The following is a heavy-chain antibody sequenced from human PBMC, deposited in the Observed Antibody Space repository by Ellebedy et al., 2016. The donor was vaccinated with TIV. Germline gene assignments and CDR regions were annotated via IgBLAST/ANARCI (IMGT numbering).Heavy chain of an antibody. V-gene: IGHV4-59*11. D-gene: IGHD6-13*01. J-gene: IGHJ4*02. CDR1: GGSINNHY. CDR3: ARTKAVAGTFCFDY. Sequence: SETLSLTCTVSGGSINNHYWSWIRQPPGKGLEWIGYIYYSGSTHYNPSFKSRVTISVDTSKSQFSLKLSSVTAADTAVYYCARTKAVAGTFCFDYWGQGTLVTVSS. CDR2: IYYSGST.